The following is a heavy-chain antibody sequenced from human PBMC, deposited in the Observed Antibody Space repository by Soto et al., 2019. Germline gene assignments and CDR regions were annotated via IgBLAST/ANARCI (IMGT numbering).Heavy chain of an antibody. Sequence: PSETLPLTWSVSGGSISSGYWTWIRQHPGKGLEWIGYIYYSGSTYYNPSLKSRVTISVDTSKNQFSLKLSSVTAADTAVYYCARWWSGSRQGFDPWGQGTLVTVSS. V-gene: IGHV4-31*02. D-gene: IGHD3-3*01. CDR3: ARWWSGSRQGFDP. J-gene: IGHJ5*02. CDR1: GGSISSGY. CDR2: IYYSGST.